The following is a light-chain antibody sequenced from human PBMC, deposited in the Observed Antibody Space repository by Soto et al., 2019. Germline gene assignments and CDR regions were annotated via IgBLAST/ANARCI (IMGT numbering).Light chain of an antibody. CDR2: DNS. Sequence: QSVLTQPPSMSAAPGQKVPISCSGSSSNIGDNFVSWYQHLPDTAPKLLIFDNSQRPSEIPDRFFGSKSGTIATLAITGPQTGDEAVYYCATWDSKLSAVVFGGGTKVTVL. J-gene: IGLJ2*01. CDR1: SSNIGDNF. CDR3: ATWDSKLSAVV. V-gene: IGLV1-51*01.